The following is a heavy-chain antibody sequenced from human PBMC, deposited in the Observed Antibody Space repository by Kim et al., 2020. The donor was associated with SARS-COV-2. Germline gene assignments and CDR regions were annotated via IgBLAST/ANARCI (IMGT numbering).Heavy chain of an antibody. D-gene: IGHD3-3*01. J-gene: IGHJ4*02. CDR3: ARIKRYYDFWSGSHLYYFDY. CDR1: GGSISSYY. V-gene: IGHV4-59*01. CDR2: IYYSGST. Sequence: SETLSLTCTVSGGSISSYYWSWIRQPPGKGLEWIGYIYYSGSTNYNPSLKSRVTISVDTSKNQFSLKLSSVTAADTAVYYCARIKRYYDFWSGSHLYYFDYWGQGTLVTVSS.